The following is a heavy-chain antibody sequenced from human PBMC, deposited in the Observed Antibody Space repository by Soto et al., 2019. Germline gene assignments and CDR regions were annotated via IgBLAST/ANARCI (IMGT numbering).Heavy chain of an antibody. CDR2: ISSNSDTI. D-gene: IGHD4-17*01. CDR1: GFTADDYA. J-gene: IGHJ4*02. CDR3: AKDMKWGGMTTIHYFDS. Sequence: DVQLVESGRGLVQPGRSLRLSCVASGFTADDYALHWVRQAPGKGLEWVSGISSNSDTIHYADSVKGRFTISRDNAKNSLFLQMNSLRPEDTAVYYCAKDMKWGGMTTIHYFDSWGQGTLVTVSS. V-gene: IGHV3-9*02.